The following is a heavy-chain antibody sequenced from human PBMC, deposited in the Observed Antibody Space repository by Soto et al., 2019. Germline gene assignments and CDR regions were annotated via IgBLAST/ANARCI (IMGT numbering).Heavy chain of an antibody. Sequence: QVQLVQSGAEVKKPGSSVKVSCKSSGGTYSPYTINWVRKAPGQGLEWMGRIIPFLGVTNYGLKFQATVTITADKATNTAYVELRGRRFEDTAGYYCARELESSVSTCSCGGLWGRVTLVTFSS. CDR1: GGTYSPYT. D-gene: IGHD3-10*02. V-gene: IGHV1-69*08. CDR2: IIPFLGVT. J-gene: IGHJ4*02. CDR3: ARELESSVSTCSCGGL.